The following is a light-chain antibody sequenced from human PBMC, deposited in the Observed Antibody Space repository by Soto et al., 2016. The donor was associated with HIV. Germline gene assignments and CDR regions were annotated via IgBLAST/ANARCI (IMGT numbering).Light chain of an antibody. CDR3: LQHHTYPWT. CDR1: QGIDSY. Sequence: DIQLTQSPSFLSASVGDRVTITCRANQGIDSYLAWYRHNPGKPPRLLIYAASSLQTGVPLRFSGSGSGTEFTLTISSLQPEDFATYYCLQHHTYPWTFGQGTKVEIK. V-gene: IGKV1-9*01. CDR2: AAS. J-gene: IGKJ1*01.